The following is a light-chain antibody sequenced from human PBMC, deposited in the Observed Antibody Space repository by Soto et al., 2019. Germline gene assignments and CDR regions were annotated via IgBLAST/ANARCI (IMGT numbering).Light chain of an antibody. CDR1: QSVSSSH. J-gene: IGKJ4*01. CDR3: QQYGTSPPALT. Sequence: DIVLTQSPGTLSLPPGERAILSCSASQSVSSSHLAWYQQKPGQAPRLLIYGASSRATGIPDRFSGSGSGTDFTLTISRLEPEDFAVYYSQQYGTSPPALTFGGGTKVEIK. CDR2: GAS. V-gene: IGKV3-20*01.